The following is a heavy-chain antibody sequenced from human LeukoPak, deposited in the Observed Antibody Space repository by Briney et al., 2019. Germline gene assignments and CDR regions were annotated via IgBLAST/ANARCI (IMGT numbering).Heavy chain of an antibody. Sequence: ASVKVSCKASGGTFSSYAISWVRQAPGQGLEWMGRIIPILGIANYAQKFQGRVMITADKSTSTAYMELSSLRSEDTAVYYCARVPRYSSPHDAFDIWGQGTMVTVSS. J-gene: IGHJ3*02. D-gene: IGHD6-13*01. CDR3: ARVPRYSSPHDAFDI. V-gene: IGHV1-69*04. CDR1: GGTFSSYA. CDR2: IIPILGIA.